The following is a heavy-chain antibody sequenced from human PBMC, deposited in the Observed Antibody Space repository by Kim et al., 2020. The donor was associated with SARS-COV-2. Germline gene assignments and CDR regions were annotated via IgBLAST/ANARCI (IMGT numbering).Heavy chain of an antibody. D-gene: IGHD2-15*01. J-gene: IGHJ5*02. CDR3: ARDPVAS. Sequence: DGTPEVYVDSVRGRFTISRDNAKRSLHLQMNGLRVEDTAVYYCARDPVASWGQGTLVTVSS. V-gene: IGHV3-7*01. CDR2: DGTPE.